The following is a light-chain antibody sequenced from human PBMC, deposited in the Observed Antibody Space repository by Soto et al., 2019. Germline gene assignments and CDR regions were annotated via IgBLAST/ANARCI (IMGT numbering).Light chain of an antibody. CDR1: QNVGGY. Sequence: EIVLTQSAATLSLSPGERATLYCRASQNVGGYLAWYQQKPGQAPRLLIYGASTRATGIPARFSGSGSGTEFTLTISSLQSEDFAVYYCQQYNNWPPWTFGQGIKVDIK. J-gene: IGKJ1*01. V-gene: IGKV3-15*01. CDR3: QQYNNWPPWT. CDR2: GAS.